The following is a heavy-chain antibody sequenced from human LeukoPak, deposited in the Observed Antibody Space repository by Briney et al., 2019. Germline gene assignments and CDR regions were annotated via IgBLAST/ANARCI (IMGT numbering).Heavy chain of an antibody. J-gene: IGHJ4*02. CDR1: GFSFSSYG. CDR3: AKRGVVIRVILVGFHKEEYYFES. Sequence: GRALRLSCAASGFSFSSYGMSWVRQAPGEGLEWVAGISDSGGSTKSADSVKGRFTIARDNRKNTLDLQMNSLRAEDTAVYFCAKRGVVIRVILVGFHKEEYYFESWGQGALVTVSS. CDR2: ISDSGGST. D-gene: IGHD3/OR15-3a*01. V-gene: IGHV3-23*01.